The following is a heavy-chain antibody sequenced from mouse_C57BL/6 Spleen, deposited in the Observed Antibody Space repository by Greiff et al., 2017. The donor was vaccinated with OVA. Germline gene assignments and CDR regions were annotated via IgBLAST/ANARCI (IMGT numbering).Heavy chain of an antibody. Sequence: KQPGTELVKPGASVKLSCKASGYTFTSYWMHWVKQRPGQGLEWIGNINPSNGGTNYNEKFKSKATLTVDKSSSTAYMQLSSLTSEDSAVYYCARSGLRWYFDVWGTGTTVTVSS. V-gene: IGHV1-53*01. D-gene: IGHD2-4*01. CDR1: GYTFTSYW. CDR3: ARSGLRWYFDV. J-gene: IGHJ1*03. CDR2: INPSNGGT.